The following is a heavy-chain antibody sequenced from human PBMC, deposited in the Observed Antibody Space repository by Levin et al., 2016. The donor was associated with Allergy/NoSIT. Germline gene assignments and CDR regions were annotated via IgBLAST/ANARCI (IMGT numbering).Heavy chain of an antibody. J-gene: IGHJ3*02. V-gene: IGHV5-51*01. CDR2: IYPGDSDT. CDR3: ARRGLEVGAANRMDAFDI. Sequence: VRQMPGKGLEWMGIIYPGDSDTRYSPSFQGQVTISADKSISTAYLQWSSLKASDTAMYYCARRGLEVGAANRMDAFDIWGQGTMVTVSS. D-gene: IGHD2-15*01.